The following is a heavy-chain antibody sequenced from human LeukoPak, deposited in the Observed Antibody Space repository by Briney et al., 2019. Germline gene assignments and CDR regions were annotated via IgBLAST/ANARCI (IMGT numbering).Heavy chain of an antibody. V-gene: IGHV4-39*07. CDR3: ARDDLGGSSRY. CDR2: IYYSGST. D-gene: IGHD1-26*01. Sequence: SETLSLTCTVSGGSISSSSYYWGWIRQPPGKGLEWIGSIYYSGSTYYNPSLKSRVTISVDTSKNQFSLKLSSVTAADTAVYYCARDDLGGSSRYWGQGTLVTVSS. CDR1: GGSISSSSYY. J-gene: IGHJ4*02.